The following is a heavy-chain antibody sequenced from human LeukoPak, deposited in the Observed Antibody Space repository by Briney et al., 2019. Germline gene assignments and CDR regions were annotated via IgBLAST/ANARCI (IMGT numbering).Heavy chain of an antibody. CDR3: ARSWRYYDSSGYYGFDI. Sequence: GGSLRLSCAASGFTFSSYAMSWVRQAPGKGLEWVSAISGSGGSTYYADSVKGRFTISRDNSKNTLYLQMNNLRAEDTAVYHCARSWRYYDSSGYYGFDIWGQGTMVTVSS. J-gene: IGHJ3*02. CDR2: ISGSGGST. V-gene: IGHV3-23*01. CDR1: GFTFSSYA. D-gene: IGHD3-22*01.